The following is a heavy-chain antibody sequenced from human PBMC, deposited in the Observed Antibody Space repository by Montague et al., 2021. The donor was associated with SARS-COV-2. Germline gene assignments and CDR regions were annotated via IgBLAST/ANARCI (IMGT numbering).Heavy chain of an antibody. V-gene: IGHV4-59*08. CDR3: ARLGLGVYDILTGYYQSGMDV. CDR1: GGSISSYS. D-gene: IGHD3-9*01. Sequence: SETLSLTCTVSGGSISSYSWSWIRQPPGKGLEWIGSIFYSWSTNYNPSLKSRVTISVDTSKKQFSLKLSSVTAADTAVYYRARLGLGVYDILTGYYQSGMDVWGQGTTVTVSS. CDR2: IFYSWST. J-gene: IGHJ6*02.